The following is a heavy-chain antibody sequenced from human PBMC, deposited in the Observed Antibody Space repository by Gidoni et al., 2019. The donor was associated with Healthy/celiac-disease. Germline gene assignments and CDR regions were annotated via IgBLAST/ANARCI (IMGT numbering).Heavy chain of an antibody. Sequence: EVQLVESGGGLVKPGGSLRLSCAASGFTFSSYSMNWVRQAPGKGLEWVSSISSGSSYIYYADSVKGRFTISRDNAKNSLYLQMNSLRAEDTAVYYCARDSYRTTVIEYYFDYWGQGTLVTVSS. V-gene: IGHV3-21*01. CDR1: GFTFSSYS. J-gene: IGHJ4*02. CDR2: ISSGSSYI. CDR3: ARDSYRTTVIEYYFDY. D-gene: IGHD4-17*01.